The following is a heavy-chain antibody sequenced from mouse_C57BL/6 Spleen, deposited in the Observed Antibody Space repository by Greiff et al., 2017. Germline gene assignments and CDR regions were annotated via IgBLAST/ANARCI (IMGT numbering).Heavy chain of an antibody. CDR2: ISSGGSYT. V-gene: IGHV5-6*01. CDR3: ARRGIITTVVAFDY. CDR1: GFTFSSYG. J-gene: IGHJ2*01. Sequence: EVHLVESGGDLVKPGGSLKLSCAASGFTFSSYGMSWVRQTPDKRLEWVATISSGGSYTYYPDSVKGRFTISRDNAKNTLYLQMSSLKSEDTAMYYCARRGIITTVVAFDYGGQGTTLTVSS. D-gene: IGHD1-1*01.